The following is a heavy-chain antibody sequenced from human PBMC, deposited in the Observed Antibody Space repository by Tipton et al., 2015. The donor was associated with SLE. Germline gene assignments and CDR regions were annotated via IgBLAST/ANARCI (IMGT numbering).Heavy chain of an antibody. D-gene: IGHD1-26*01. Sequence: LRLSCTVSGGSISSSTHYWGWIRQTPGKGLKWIGDIDYSGSTNYSPSLKSRVTISVDTSKNQFSLKLSAVTAADTAVYYCARQWVGATLGWFDPWGQGTLVTVSS. CDR2: IDYSGST. CDR1: GGSISSSTHY. CDR3: ARQWVGATLGWFDP. V-gene: IGHV4-61*05. J-gene: IGHJ5*02.